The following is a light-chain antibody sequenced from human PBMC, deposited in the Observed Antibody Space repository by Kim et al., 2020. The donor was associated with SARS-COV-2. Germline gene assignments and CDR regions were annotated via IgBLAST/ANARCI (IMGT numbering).Light chain of an antibody. CDR2: SNN. J-gene: IGLJ1*01. CDR3: AAWDDSLTGYV. CDR1: SSNIGSNT. V-gene: IGLV1-44*01. Sequence: QSVLTQPPSASGTPGQRVTISCSGSSSNIGSNTVNWYQQLPGTAPKLLIYSNNKRPSGVPDRFSGSKSGTSASLAISGLQSEDEADYYCAAWDDSLTGYVFGTGTQVTVL.